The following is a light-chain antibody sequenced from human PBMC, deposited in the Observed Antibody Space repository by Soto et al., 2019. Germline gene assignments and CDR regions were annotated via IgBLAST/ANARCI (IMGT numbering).Light chain of an antibody. V-gene: IGKV1D-12*01. CDR3: PQADSVPLT. CDR2: AAS. Sequence: DIQMTQSPASVSASVGDRVTLTCRASQDISNWLAWYQQKPGKAPKLLIYAASSLQTGVPSRFSGSVSGTDFSLTISSLQPEDFATYYCPQADSVPLTFGGGTKVEI. J-gene: IGKJ4*01. CDR1: QDISNW.